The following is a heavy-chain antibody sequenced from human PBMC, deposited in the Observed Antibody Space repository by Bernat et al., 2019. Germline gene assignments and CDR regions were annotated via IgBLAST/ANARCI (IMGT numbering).Heavy chain of an antibody. CDR3: ARAPGVGYSDN. V-gene: IGHV4-30-4*01. D-gene: IGHD3-10*01. CDR1: GGSIGSGDYY. CDR2: IYYNGNA. Sequence: QVQLQESGPGLVKPSQTLSLTYTVSGGSIGSGDYYWTWIRQPPGKGLEWIGYIYYNGNAYYNPSLKSRVTISVDTSKNQFSLNLSSVTAADTAVYYCARAPGVGYSDNWGQGTLVTVSS. J-gene: IGHJ4*02.